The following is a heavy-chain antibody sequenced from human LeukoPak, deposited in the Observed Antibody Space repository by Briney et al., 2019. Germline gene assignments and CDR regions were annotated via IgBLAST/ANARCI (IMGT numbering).Heavy chain of an antibody. J-gene: IGHJ5*02. V-gene: IGHV4-59*01. CDR1: GGSISTFS. CDR2: VNSNGGT. CDR3: ARDAGGTWFDP. Sequence: SETLSLTCTVSGGSISTFSWNWIRQPPGQGLEWIGYVNSNGGTYNNPSLKSRVTVSLDMSKNQFSLKLSSATAADTAVYYCARDAGGTWFDPWGQGILVTVSS.